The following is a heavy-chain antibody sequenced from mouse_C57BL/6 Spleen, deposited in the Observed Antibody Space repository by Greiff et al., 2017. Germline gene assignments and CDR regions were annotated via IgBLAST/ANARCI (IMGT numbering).Heavy chain of an antibody. CDR2: IYPGTGDT. D-gene: IGHD2-5*01. J-gene: IGHJ4*01. V-gene: IGHV1-12*01. Sequence: QVQLQQSGAELVRPGASVKMSCKASGYTFTSYNMHWVKQTPGQGLEWIGAIYPGTGDTSYNQKFKGKATLTVDKSSSTAYMQLSSLTSEDSAVYFCARGAYYSNQRGAMDYWGQGTSVTVSS. CDR1: GYTFTSYN. CDR3: ARGAYYSNQRGAMDY.